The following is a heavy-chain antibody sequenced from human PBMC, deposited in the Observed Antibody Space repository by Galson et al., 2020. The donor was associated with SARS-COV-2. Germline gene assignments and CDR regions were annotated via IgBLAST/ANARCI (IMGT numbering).Heavy chain of an antibody. CDR3: TRWGSVVVAATRSSNWFDP. V-gene: IGHV3-49*03. D-gene: IGHD2-15*01. Sequence: GGSLRLSCTASGFTFGDYAMSWFSQAPGKGLEWVGFIRSKAYGGTTEYAASVKGRFTISRDDSKSIAYLQMNSLKTEDTAVYYCTRWGSVVVAATRSSNWFDPWGQGTLVTVSS. J-gene: IGHJ5*02. CDR2: IRSKAYGGTT. CDR1: GFTFGDYA.